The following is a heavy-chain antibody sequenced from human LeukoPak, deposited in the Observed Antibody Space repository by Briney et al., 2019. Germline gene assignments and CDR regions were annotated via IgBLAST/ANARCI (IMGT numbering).Heavy chain of an antibody. J-gene: IGHJ4*02. CDR1: GFSFTDYP. Sequence: GGSLRLSCATPGFSFTDYPMNWVRQAPGKGLEWISNIRTTAEGAKYAYYADSLKGRVTIYREDGKNTLYLHMNSLRDDDTAVYYCATEQRYVFDYWAQGILVSVSS. CDR2: IRTTAEGAKYA. CDR3: ATEQRYVFDY. D-gene: IGHD1/OR15-1a*01. V-gene: IGHV3-48*02.